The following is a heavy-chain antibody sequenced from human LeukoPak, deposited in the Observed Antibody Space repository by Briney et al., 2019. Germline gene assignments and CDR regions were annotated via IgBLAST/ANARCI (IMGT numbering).Heavy chain of an antibody. J-gene: IGHJ4*02. CDR1: GFTFSSYS. CDR3: ARLNCTNGVCHRFFDY. D-gene: IGHD2-8*01. V-gene: IGHV3-21*01. CDR2: ISSSSSYI. Sequence: GVSLRLSCAASGFTFSSYSMNWVRQAPGKGLEWVSSISSSSSYIYYADSVKGRFTISRDNAKNSLYLQMNSLRAEDTAVYYCARLNCTNGVCHRFFDYWGQGTLVTVSS.